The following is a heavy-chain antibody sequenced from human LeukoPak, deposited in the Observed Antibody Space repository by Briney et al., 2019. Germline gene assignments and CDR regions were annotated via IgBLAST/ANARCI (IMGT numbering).Heavy chain of an antibody. CDR3: AGYCSSTSCYDY. CDR1: GGSFSGYY. J-gene: IGHJ4*02. CDR2: IYYSGST. V-gene: IGHV4-59*08. D-gene: IGHD2-2*01. Sequence: SETLSLTCAVYGGSFSGYYWSWIRQPPGKGLEWIGYIYYSGSTNYNPSLKSRVTISVDTSKNQFSLKLNSVTAADTAVYYCAGYCSSTSCYDYWGQGTLVTVSS.